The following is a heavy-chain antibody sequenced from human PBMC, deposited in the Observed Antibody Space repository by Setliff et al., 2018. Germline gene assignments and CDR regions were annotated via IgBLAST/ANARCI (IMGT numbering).Heavy chain of an antibody. CDR3: ARESRYYYDNLGTLDY. CDR1: GGSISSGDYY. Sequence: NLSETLSLTCTVSGGSISSGDYYWSWIRQPPGKGLEWIGYIYSSGSTYYNPSLKSRVSISVDTSKNQFSLKLSSVTAADTAVYYCARESRYYYDNLGTLDYWGQGTLVTVSS. J-gene: IGHJ4*02. V-gene: IGHV4-30-4*08. CDR2: IYSSGST. D-gene: IGHD3-22*01.